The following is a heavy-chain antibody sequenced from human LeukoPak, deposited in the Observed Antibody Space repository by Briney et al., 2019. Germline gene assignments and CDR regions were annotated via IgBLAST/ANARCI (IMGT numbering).Heavy chain of an antibody. CDR1: GFTFRTYA. J-gene: IGHJ4*02. CDR2: VSGSADNT. Sequence: GGSLRLSCATSGFTFRTYAMAWVRQAPGKGLEWVSAVSGSADNTYYAVSVRGRFTISRDNSKNTLYLQLNSLRAEGTAIYYCAKSDDPSDRTNYFRYFDYWGQGTQVTVSS. CDR3: AKSDDPSDRTNYFRYFDY. V-gene: IGHV3-23*01. D-gene: IGHD3/OR15-3a*01.